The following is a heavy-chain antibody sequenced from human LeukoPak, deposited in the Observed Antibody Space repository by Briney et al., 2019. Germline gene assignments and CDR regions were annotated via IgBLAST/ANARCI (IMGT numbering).Heavy chain of an antibody. Sequence: SVKVSCKASGGTFSSYTISWVRQAPGQGLEWMGRIIPILGIANYAQKFQGRVTITADKSTSTAYMELSGLRSEDTAVYYCAILDYYDSSGYYSRYFQHWGQGTLVTVSS. CDR2: IIPILGIA. CDR1: GGTFSSYT. D-gene: IGHD3-22*01. CDR3: AILDYYDSSGYYSRYFQH. V-gene: IGHV1-69*02. J-gene: IGHJ1*01.